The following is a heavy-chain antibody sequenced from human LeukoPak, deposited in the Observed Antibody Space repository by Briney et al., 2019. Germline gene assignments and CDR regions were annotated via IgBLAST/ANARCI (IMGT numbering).Heavy chain of an antibody. Sequence: SGGSLRLSCAASGFTFDDYAMHWVRQAPGKGLEWVSLISGDGGSTYYADSVKGRFTISRDNSKNSLYLQMNSLRTEDTALYYCAKSNYYDSSGYYASWGQGTLVTVSS. D-gene: IGHD3-22*01. CDR3: AKSNYYDSSGYYAS. V-gene: IGHV3-43*02. J-gene: IGHJ4*02. CDR1: GFTFDDYA. CDR2: ISGDGGST.